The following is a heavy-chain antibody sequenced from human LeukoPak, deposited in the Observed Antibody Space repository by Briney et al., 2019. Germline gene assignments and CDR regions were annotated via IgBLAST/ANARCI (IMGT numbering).Heavy chain of an antibody. CDR2: ISPSGDIT. V-gene: IGHV3-23*01. Sequence: GGSLRLSCAASGFTFSNHGMNWVRQAPGKGVEWVSGISPSGDITYYADSVKGRFTISRDNSKNTLYLEVISLTAEDTAVYYCAKDDAWLRFGEWSQGTLVTVSS. J-gene: IGHJ4*02. CDR1: GFTFSNHG. CDR3: AKDDAWLRFGE. D-gene: IGHD3-10*01.